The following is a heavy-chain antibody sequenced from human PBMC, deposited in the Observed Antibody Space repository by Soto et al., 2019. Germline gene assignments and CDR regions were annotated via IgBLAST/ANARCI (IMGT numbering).Heavy chain of an antibody. CDR2: ISSNGGNT. D-gene: IGHD6-19*01. CDR1: GFTFNTFA. V-gene: IGHV3-64D*06. J-gene: IGHJ4*02. CDR3: VKEGYMRSDWYGQFDC. Sequence: GGSLRLSCSASGFTFNTFAMHWVRQTPGKGLEFVPAISSNGGNTYYADSVKDRFAISRDNSKNTLYLQMYSLRPEDTALYYCVKEGYMRSDWYGQFDCWGQGTLVTVSS.